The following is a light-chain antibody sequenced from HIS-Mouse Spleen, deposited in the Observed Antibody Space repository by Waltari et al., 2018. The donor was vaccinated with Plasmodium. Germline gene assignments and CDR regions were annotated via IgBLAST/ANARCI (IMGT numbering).Light chain of an antibody. V-gene: IGKV3-15*01. CDR2: DAS. Sequence: EIVLTQSPATLSLSPGERATLSCRASQSVSSYLAWYQQKPGQAPRLLIYDASTRATGIPARFSGSGSVTEFTLTISSMQSEDFAVYYCQQYNNWPPLTFGGGTKVEIK. CDR1: QSVSSY. CDR3: QQYNNWPPLT. J-gene: IGKJ4*01.